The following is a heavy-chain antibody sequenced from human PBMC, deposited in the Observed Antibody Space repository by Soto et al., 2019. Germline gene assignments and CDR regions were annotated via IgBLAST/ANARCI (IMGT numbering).Heavy chain of an antibody. CDR1: GGSFSGYY. J-gene: IGHJ4*02. V-gene: IGHV4-34*01. CDR2: INHSGST. CDR3: AREEMATITASPYYFDY. D-gene: IGHD5-12*01. Sequence: PSETLSLTCAVYGGSFSGYYWSWIRQPPGKGLEWIGEINHSGSTNYNPSLKSRVTISVDTSKNQFSLKLSSVTAADTAVYYCAREEMATITASPYYFDYWGQGTLVTVSS.